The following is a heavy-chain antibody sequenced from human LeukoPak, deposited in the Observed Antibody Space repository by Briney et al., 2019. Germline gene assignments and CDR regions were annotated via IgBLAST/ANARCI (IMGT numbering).Heavy chain of an antibody. V-gene: IGHV3-53*01. J-gene: IGHJ6*02. CDR1: GFTVNTNF. CDR3: AREVIGELPSPYYFYYYGLDV. Sequence: GGSLRLPCAAFGFTVNTNFMNWVRQAPGRGLEWVSFIDNTGKTYYADSVKGRFTVSRDFSKNTLFLQMDNLKAEDTATYFCAREVIGELPSPYYFYYYGLDVWGQGTTVTVSS. CDR2: IDNTGKT. D-gene: IGHD3-10*01.